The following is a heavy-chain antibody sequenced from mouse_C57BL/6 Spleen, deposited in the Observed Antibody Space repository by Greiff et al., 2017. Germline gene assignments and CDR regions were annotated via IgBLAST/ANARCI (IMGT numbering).Heavy chain of an antibody. Sequence: VQLQQSGAELARPGASVKLSCKASGYTFTSYGISWVKQRTGPGLEWIGEIYPRSGNTYYNEKFKGKATLTADKSSSTAYMELRSLTSEDSAVYFCAREGLDYGNYQYYFDYWGQGTTLTVSS. J-gene: IGHJ2*01. V-gene: IGHV1-81*01. D-gene: IGHD2-1*01. CDR2: IYPRSGNT. CDR1: GYTFTSYG. CDR3: AREGLDYGNYQYYFDY.